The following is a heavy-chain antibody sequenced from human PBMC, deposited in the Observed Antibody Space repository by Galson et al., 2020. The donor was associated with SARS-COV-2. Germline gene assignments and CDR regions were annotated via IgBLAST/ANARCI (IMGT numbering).Heavy chain of an antibody. J-gene: IGHJ4*02. Sequence: GGSLRLSCAASGFTFSSYAMSWVRQAPGQGLEWVTAISGSGGSTYYSDSVKGRFTISRDNSKNTLYLQMNSLRAEDTAVYYCAVGGSGELWGFDYWGQGTLVTVSS. CDR3: AVGGSGELWGFDY. D-gene: IGHD3-16*01. CDR2: ISGSGGST. CDR1: GFTFSSYA. V-gene: IGHV3-23*01.